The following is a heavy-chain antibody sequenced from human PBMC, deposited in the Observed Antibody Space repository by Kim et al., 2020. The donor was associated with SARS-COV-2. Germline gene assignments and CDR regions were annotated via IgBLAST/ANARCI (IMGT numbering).Heavy chain of an antibody. CDR3: ARDLARIAARPTAPSYYFDY. J-gene: IGHJ4*02. CDR2: INPNSGGT. D-gene: IGHD6-6*01. V-gene: IGHV1-2*06. CDR1: GYTFTGYY. Sequence: ASVKVSCKASGYTFTGYYMHWVRQAPGQGLEWMGRINPNSGGTNYAQKFQGRVTMTRDTSISTAYMELSRLRSDDTAVYYCARDLARIAARPTAPSYYFDYWGQGTLVTVSS.